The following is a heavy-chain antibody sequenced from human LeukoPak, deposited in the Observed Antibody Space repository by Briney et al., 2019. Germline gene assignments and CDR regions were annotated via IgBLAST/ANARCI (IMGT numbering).Heavy chain of an antibody. V-gene: IGHV4-34*01. CDR3: ARDLWFGGE. CDR2: INHSGST. J-gene: IGHJ4*02. Sequence: PSETLSLTCAVYGGSFSGYYWSWIRQPPGEGLEWIGEINHSGSTNYNPSLKSRVTISVDTSKNQFSLKLSSVTAADTAVYYCARDLWFGGEGGQGTLVTVSS. CDR1: GGSFSGYY. D-gene: IGHD3-10*01.